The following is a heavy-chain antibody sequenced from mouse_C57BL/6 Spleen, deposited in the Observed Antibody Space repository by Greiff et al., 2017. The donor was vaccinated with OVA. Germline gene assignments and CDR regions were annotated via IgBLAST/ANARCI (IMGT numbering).Heavy chain of an antibody. V-gene: IGHV5-9*01. CDR1: GFTFSSYT. D-gene: IGHD1-1*01. CDR3: ARQVVADYAMDY. J-gene: IGHJ4*01. CDR2: ISGGGGNT. Sequence: DVMLVESGGGLVKPGGSLKLSCAASGFTFSSYTMSWVRQTPEKRLEWVATISGGGGNTYYPDSVKGRFTISRDNAKNTLYLQMSSLRSEDTALYYCARQVVADYAMDYWGQGTSVTVSS.